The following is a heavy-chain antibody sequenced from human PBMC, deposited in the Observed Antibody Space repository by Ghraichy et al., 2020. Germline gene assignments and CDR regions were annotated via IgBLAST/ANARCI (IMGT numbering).Heavy chain of an antibody. CDR2: ISSSSIYI. D-gene: IGHD2-2*01. Sequence: GVLNISCAASGFIFTSYSLNWVRQAPGKGLEWVSSISSSSIYIYYAESVQGRFTISRDNARNSLYLQMSSLRAEDTAVYYCASSTTSYRSSVLNAFDIWGQGTMVTVSS. J-gene: IGHJ3*02. CDR1: GFIFTSYS. V-gene: IGHV3-21*01. CDR3: ASSTTSYRSSVLNAFDI.